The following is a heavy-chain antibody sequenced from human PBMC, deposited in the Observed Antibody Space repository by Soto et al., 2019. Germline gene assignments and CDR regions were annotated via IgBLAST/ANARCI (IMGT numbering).Heavy chain of an antibody. Sequence: ASVKVSCKASGYTFTSYAMHWVRQAPGQRLERMGWINAGNGNTKYSQKFQGRVTITRDTSASTAYMELSSLRSEDTAVYYCARDHYCSSTSCYRDRAFDYWGQGTLVTVSS. CDR3: ARDHYCSSTSCYRDRAFDY. CDR1: GYTFTSYA. CDR2: INAGNGNT. V-gene: IGHV1-3*01. D-gene: IGHD2-2*02. J-gene: IGHJ4*02.